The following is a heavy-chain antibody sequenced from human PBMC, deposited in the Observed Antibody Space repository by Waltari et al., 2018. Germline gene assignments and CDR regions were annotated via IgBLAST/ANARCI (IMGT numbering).Heavy chain of an antibody. J-gene: IGHJ4*02. D-gene: IGHD5-18*01. CDR2: VNSGGGSI. CDR3: ARKGGRGYTYGPFYYDS. Sequence: EVQRVEAGGDIVQPGGSLRLSCAASGFRFRDYWMHWVRQVPGKGLCCGSRVNSGGGSISYSDSVKGRFTISRDNSKNMLYLQLNSLRAEDTAVYDCARKGGRGYTYGPFYYDSWGQGTLVTVSS. V-gene: IGHV3-74*01. CDR1: GFRFRDYW.